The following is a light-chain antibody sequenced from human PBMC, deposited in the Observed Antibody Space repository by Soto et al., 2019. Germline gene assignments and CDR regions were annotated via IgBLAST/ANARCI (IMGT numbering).Light chain of an antibody. Sequence: DIVLTQSPCALSLSPGDRATLSCRASQSVSTSYLAWYQQKPGQAPRLLIYAASNRATGVPARFSGSWSGTEFTLTISSLQSEDFAVYYCQQYNNWITFGQGTRLEIK. J-gene: IGKJ5*01. V-gene: IGKV3-15*01. CDR3: QQYNNWIT. CDR1: QSVSTSY. CDR2: AAS.